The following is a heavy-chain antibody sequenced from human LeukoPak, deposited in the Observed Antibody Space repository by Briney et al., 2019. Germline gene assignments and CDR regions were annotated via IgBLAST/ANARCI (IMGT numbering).Heavy chain of an antibody. CDR1: GGSISSYY. Sequence: PSETLSLTCTVSGGSISSYYWSWIRQPAGKGLEWIGRIYTSGSTNYNPSLKSRVTISVDTSKNQFSLKLSSVTAADTAVYYCATHYYDSSGYYFDAFDIWGQGTMVTVSS. J-gene: IGHJ3*02. CDR2: IYTSGST. CDR3: ATHYYDSSGYYFDAFDI. D-gene: IGHD3-22*01. V-gene: IGHV4-4*07.